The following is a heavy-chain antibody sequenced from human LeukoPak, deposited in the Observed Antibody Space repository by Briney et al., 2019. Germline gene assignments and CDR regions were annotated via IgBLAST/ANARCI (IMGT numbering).Heavy chain of an antibody. CDR3: AKAPSYYGSGSYYHFDY. CDR2: IYNGGAT. J-gene: IGHJ4*02. CDR1: GLTVSNNY. D-gene: IGHD3-10*01. V-gene: IGHV3-66*02. Sequence: PGGSLRLSCAASGLTVSNNYLTWVRQAPGKGLEWVSDIYNGGATYYADSVKGRFTISRDNSKNTLYLQMNSLRAEDTAVYYCAKAPSYYGSGSYYHFDYWGQGTLVTVSS.